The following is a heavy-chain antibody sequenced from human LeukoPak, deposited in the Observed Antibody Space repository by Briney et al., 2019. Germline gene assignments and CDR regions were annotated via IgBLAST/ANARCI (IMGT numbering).Heavy chain of an antibody. Sequence: SVKVSCKASGGTFSSYAISWVRQAPGQGLEWMGGIIPIFGTANYAQKFQGRVTITADESTSTVYMELSSLRSEDTAVYYCARDSPILGWFDPWGQGTLVTVSS. CDR3: ARDSPILGWFDP. CDR2: IIPIFGTA. D-gene: IGHD3-3*01. CDR1: GGTFSSYA. V-gene: IGHV1-69*13. J-gene: IGHJ5*02.